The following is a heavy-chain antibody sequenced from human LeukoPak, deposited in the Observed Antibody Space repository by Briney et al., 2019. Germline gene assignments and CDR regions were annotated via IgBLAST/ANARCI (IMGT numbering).Heavy chain of an antibody. Sequence: ASVKVSCKASGYIFTSYDINWVRQAPGQGSEWMGWMNPNTSETGYVQKLQGRVTMTKDTSISTAYMELSSLRSEDTAVYYCARVFKRGLPPCVGYWGQGTLVTVSS. J-gene: IGHJ4*02. CDR1: GYIFTSYD. CDR3: ARVFKRGLPPCVGY. V-gene: IGHV1-8*01. CDR2: MNPNTSET. D-gene: IGHD5-24*01.